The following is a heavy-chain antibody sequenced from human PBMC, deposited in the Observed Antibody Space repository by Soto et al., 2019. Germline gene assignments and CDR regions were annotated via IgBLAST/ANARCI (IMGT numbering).Heavy chain of an antibody. CDR2: INYSGST. CDR3: ATFDPSYYMDV. J-gene: IGHJ6*03. CDR1: GGSISSSSDY. V-gene: IGHV4-39*01. Sequence: QLQLQESGPGLVKPSETLSFTCTVSGGSISSSSDYWGWIRQPPGKGLEWIGRINYSGSTYYNPSLRSLVTISVDTSKNQFSLTLSPVTAADTAVYYCATFDPSYYMDVWGKGTTVTVSS.